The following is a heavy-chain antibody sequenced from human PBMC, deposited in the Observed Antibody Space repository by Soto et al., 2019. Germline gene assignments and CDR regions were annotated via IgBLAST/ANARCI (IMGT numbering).Heavy chain of an antibody. J-gene: IGHJ4*02. Sequence: ASVKVSCKASGYTFRSYGISWVRQAPGKRLEWMGWISAYNGNTNSAQKVQGRVIMTTDTSTSTAYMELRNLRSDDTAVYYFSIGKVVVVPAAPALFDYWGQGTLVTVSS. CDR2: ISAYNGNT. D-gene: IGHD2-2*01. CDR1: GYTFRSYG. CDR3: SIGKVVVVPAAPALFDY. V-gene: IGHV1-18*01.